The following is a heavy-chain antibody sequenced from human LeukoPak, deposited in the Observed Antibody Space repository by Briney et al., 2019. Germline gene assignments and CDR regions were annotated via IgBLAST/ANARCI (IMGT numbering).Heavy chain of an antibody. V-gene: IGHV3-7*01. Sequence: PGGSLTLSCAASGFTFSSYGMTWVRQAPGKGLEWVANIKRDGSEKYYVDSVKGRFTISRDNAKTSLYLQMNSLRAEDAAVYYCARESLVIYEPYYFDYWGQGILVTVSS. J-gene: IGHJ4*02. D-gene: IGHD2/OR15-2a*01. CDR1: GFTFSSYG. CDR3: ARESLVIYEPYYFDY. CDR2: IKRDGSEK.